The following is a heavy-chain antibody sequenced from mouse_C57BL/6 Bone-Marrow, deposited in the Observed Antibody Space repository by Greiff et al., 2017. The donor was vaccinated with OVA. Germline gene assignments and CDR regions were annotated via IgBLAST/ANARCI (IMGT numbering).Heavy chain of an antibody. V-gene: IGHV1-4*01. CDR2: INPSSGYT. CDR3: ARREGDERWYFDV. CDR1: GYTFTSYT. D-gene: IGHD3-3*01. Sequence: LQESGAELARPGASVKMSCKASGYTFTSYTMHWVKQRPGQGLEWIGYINPSSGYTKYNQKFKDKATLTADKSSSTAYMQLSSLTSEDSAVYYCARREGDERWYFDVWGTGTTVTVSS. J-gene: IGHJ1*03.